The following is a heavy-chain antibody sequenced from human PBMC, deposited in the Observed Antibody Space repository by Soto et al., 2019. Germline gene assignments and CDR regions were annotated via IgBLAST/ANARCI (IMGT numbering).Heavy chain of an antibody. Sequence: EVQLLESGGGLVQPGGSLRLSCAASGFTFSSYGMTWVRQAPGKGLEWVSFSSATGAGTYYADSVKGRFTISRDNPKNTLYLQMTSLRAEDTSVYYCAKDRRAGGNYGFYSDFWGQGALVIVSS. CDR2: SSATGAGT. D-gene: IGHD1-7*01. V-gene: IGHV3-23*01. CDR1: GFTFSSYG. CDR3: AKDRRAGGNYGFYSDF. J-gene: IGHJ4*02.